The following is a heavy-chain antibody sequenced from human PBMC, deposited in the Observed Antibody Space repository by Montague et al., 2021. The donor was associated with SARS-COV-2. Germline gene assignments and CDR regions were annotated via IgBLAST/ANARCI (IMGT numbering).Heavy chain of an antibody. V-gene: IGHV3-30-3*01. CDR2: ISYDGSNK. J-gene: IGHJ4*02. CDR1: GFTFSSYA. CDR3: ARDGLVVAATPLDY. Sequence: SLRLSCAASGFTFSSYAMHWVRQAPGKGLEWVAVISYDGSNKYYADSVKGQFTISRDNSKNTLYLQMNSLRAEDTAVYYCARDGLVVAATPLDYWGQGTLVTVSS. D-gene: IGHD2-15*01.